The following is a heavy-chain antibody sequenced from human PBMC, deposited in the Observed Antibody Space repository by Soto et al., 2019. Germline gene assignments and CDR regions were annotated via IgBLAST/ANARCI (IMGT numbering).Heavy chain of an antibody. D-gene: IGHD2-8*02. J-gene: IGHJ4*02. V-gene: IGHV3-30*18. Sequence: VQLVESGGGVVQPGRSLRLSCAASGFTFSSYGMQWVRQAPGKGLEWVAVISYDGSNEYYADSVKGRFTISRDNSKNTMYQQMNSLKAEDTAVYYCEKDAGGCAYFDCWGQCTLVTVSS. CDR1: GFTFSSYG. CDR3: EKDAGGCAYFDC. CDR2: ISYDGSNE.